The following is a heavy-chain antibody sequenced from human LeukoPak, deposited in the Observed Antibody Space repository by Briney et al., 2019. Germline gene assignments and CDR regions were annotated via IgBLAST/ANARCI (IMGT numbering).Heavy chain of an antibody. V-gene: IGHV4-59*01. CDR2: IYYSGST. J-gene: IGHJ4*02. CDR3: ARVTWADYYDSSGYLDY. CDR1: GGSISSYY. D-gene: IGHD3-22*01. Sequence: SETLSLTCTVSGGSISSYYWSWIRQPPGKGLEWIGYIYYSGSTNYNPSLKSRVTISVDTSKNQFSLKLSSVTAADTAVYYCARVTWADYYDSSGYLDYWGQGTLVTVSS.